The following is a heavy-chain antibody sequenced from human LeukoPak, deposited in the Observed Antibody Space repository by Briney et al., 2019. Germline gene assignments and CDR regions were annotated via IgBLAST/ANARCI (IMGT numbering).Heavy chain of an antibody. Sequence: ASVKVSCKASGYTFTGYYMHWVRQAPGQGLEWMGWINPNSGGTNYAQKLQGRVTMTTDTSTSTAYMELRSLRSDDTAVYYCAREGVGYSSGWYETSDAFDIWGQGTMVTVSS. CDR2: INPNSGGT. V-gene: IGHV1-2*02. CDR3: AREGVGYSSGWYETSDAFDI. CDR1: GYTFTGYY. J-gene: IGHJ3*02. D-gene: IGHD6-19*01.